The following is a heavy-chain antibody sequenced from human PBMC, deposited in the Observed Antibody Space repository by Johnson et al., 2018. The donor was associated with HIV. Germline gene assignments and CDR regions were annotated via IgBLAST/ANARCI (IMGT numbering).Heavy chain of an antibody. CDR1: GFTFSIYD. D-gene: IGHD2-15*01. CDR3: AKDGGRLRTDAFDI. J-gene: IGHJ3*02. V-gene: IGHV3-30*02. CDR2: IRSDGSDK. Sequence: QVQLVESGGGVVQRGGSLRLSCVASGFTFSIYDIQWVRQAPGKGLEWVAYIRSDGSDKKYVDSVKCRFTISRDNAKNTLYLQMNSLRAEDTAVYYCAKDGGRLRTDAFDIWGQGTMVTVSS.